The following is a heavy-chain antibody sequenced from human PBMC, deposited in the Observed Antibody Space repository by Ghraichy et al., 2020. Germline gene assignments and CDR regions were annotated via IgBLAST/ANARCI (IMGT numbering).Heavy chain of an antibody. CDR3: ASRGGGYKPFDY. V-gene: IGHV1-69*05. J-gene: IGHJ4*02. Sequence: SVKVSCKASGGTFSSYAISWVRQAPGQGLEWMGGIIPIFGTANYAQKFQGRVTITTDESTSTAYMELSSLRSEDTAVYYCASRGGGYKPFDYWGQGTLVTVSS. CDR2: IIPIFGTA. CDR1: GGTFSSYA. D-gene: IGHD5-24*01.